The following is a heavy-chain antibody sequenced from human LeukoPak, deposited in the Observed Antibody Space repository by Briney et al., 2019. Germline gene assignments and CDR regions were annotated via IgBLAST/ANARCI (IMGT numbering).Heavy chain of an antibody. D-gene: IGHD6-19*01. V-gene: IGHV4-59*08. Sequence: PSETLSLTCSVSGGSISNYYWSWIRQPPGKGLEWIGDILYSGSTDYNSSLKSRVTISVDTSRNQFSLKLSSVSAADTAVYYCARRSYSSPFDYWGQGTLVTVSS. CDR2: ILYSGST. J-gene: IGHJ4*02. CDR3: ARRSYSSPFDY. CDR1: GGSISNYY.